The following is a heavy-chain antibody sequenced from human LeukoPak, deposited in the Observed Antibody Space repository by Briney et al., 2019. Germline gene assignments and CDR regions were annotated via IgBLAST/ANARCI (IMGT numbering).Heavy chain of an antibody. Sequence: SQTLSLTCTVSGGSISSGSYYWSWIRQPAGKGLEWIGRIYTSGSTNYNPSLKSRVTISVDTSKNQFSLKLSSVTAADTAVYYCATERPSTDYYYYYMDVWGKGTTATVSS. CDR1: GGSISSGSYY. CDR3: ATERPSTDYYYYYMDV. V-gene: IGHV4-61*02. D-gene: IGHD4-17*01. CDR2: IYTSGST. J-gene: IGHJ6*03.